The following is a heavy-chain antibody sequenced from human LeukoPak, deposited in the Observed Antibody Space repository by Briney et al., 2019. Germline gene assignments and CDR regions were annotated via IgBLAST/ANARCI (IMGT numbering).Heavy chain of an antibody. CDR1: GFTFSSYA. CDR3: AKSPTVDAAFDI. CDR2: IGCTGDST. Sequence: GGSLRLSCAASGFTFSSYAMNWVRRAPGKGLEWVSGIGCTGDSTFYADSVKGRFTVSRDSSKNTLFLHMNSLRAEDTALYYCAKSPTVDAAFDIWGQGTMVTVSS. J-gene: IGHJ3*02. D-gene: IGHD4-23*01. V-gene: IGHV3-23*01.